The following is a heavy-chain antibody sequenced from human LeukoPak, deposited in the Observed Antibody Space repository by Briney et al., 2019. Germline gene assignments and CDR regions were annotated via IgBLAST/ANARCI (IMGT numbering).Heavy chain of an antibody. CDR1: GGTFSSYA. V-gene: IGHV1-69*05. Sequence: ASVKVSCKASGGTFSSYAISWVRQAPGQGLEWIGGIIPIFGTANYAQKFQGRVTITTDESTSTAYMELSSLRSEDTAVYYCARDENRGSYSFDYWGQGTLVTVSS. J-gene: IGHJ4*02. CDR3: ARDENRGSYSFDY. D-gene: IGHD1-26*01. CDR2: IIPIFGTA.